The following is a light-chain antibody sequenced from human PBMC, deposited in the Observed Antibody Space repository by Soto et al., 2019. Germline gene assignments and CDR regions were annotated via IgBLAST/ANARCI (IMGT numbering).Light chain of an antibody. V-gene: IGKV1-9*01. CDR1: QALSNY. Sequence: DIQMTQSPSFRYASVGDTVTITCRASQALSNYLDWYQHTPGKAPDLLIYSASTLRSGVPSLFSGSGAETECTLTIRALQPEDVATAVCQQLSRYPLTFGEGTKVDIK. J-gene: IGKJ4*01. CDR3: QQLSRYPLT. CDR2: SAS.